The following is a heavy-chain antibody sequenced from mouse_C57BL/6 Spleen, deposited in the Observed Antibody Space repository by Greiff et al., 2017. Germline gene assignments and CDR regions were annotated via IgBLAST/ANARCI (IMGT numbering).Heavy chain of an antibody. Sequence: QVQLQQSGAELVKPGASVKISCKASGYAFSSYWMNWVKQRPGKGLEWIGQIYPGDGDTNYNGKFKGKATLTADKSSSTAYMQLSSLTSEDSAVCICARRSLTPYAMDYWGQGTSVTVSS. CDR2: IYPGDGDT. J-gene: IGHJ4*01. CDR3: ARRSLTPYAMDY. V-gene: IGHV1-80*01. CDR1: GYAFSSYW. D-gene: IGHD4-1*01.